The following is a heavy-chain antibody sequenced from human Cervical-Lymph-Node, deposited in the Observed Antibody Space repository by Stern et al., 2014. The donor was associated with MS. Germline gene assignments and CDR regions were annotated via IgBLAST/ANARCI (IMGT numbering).Heavy chain of an antibody. CDR2: IGTACDT. V-gene: IGHV3-13*01. J-gene: IGHJ4*02. CDR3: ARGYSGYGIFDY. CDR1: GFTFSSYD. Sequence: EEQLVASGGGLVQPGGSLRLSCAASGFTFSSYDMHWVLHATVKGLEWVSAIGTACDTYYPGSVKGRFTISRENAKNSLYLQMNSLRAGDTAVYYRARGYSGYGIFDYWGQGTLVTVSS. D-gene: IGHD5-12*01.